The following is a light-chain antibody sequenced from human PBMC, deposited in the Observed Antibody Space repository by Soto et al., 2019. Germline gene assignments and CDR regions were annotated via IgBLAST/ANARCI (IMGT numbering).Light chain of an antibody. J-gene: IGKJ4*01. CDR2: DAS. CDR3: QQFSSYPLT. CDR1: QTVRNNY. V-gene: IGKV3-20*01. Sequence: VLTQSPGTLSLSPGERATLSCRASQTVRNNYLAWSQQRPGQAPRLLIYDASSRATGIPDRFSGGGSGTDFTLTISRLEPEDFAVYYCQQFSSYPLTFGGGTKVDI.